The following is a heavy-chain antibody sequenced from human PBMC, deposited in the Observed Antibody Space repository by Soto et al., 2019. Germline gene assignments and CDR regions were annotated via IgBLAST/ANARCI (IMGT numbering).Heavy chain of an antibody. Sequence: ASVKVSCKASGYTFTSYDINWVRQATGQGLEWMGWMNPNSGNTGYAQKFQGRVTMTRNTSISTAYMELSSLRSEDTAVYYCARGRLRRSCSSTSCYSYWFDPWGQGTLVTAPQ. CDR1: GYTFTSYD. CDR3: ARGRLRRSCSSTSCYSYWFDP. CDR2: MNPNSGNT. D-gene: IGHD2-2*01. V-gene: IGHV1-8*01. J-gene: IGHJ5*02.